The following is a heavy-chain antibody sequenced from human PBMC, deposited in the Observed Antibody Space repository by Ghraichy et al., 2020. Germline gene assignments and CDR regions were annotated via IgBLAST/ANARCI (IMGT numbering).Heavy chain of an antibody. CDR2: INHSGST. Sequence: SETLSLTCAVYGGSFSGYYWSWIRQPPGKGLEWIGEINHSGSTNYNPSLKSRVTISVDTSKNQFSLKLSSVTAADTAVYYCARTTRGSYSGGTSGYWGQGTLVTVSS. V-gene: IGHV4-34*01. J-gene: IGHJ4*02. CDR1: GGSFSGYY. CDR3: ARTTRGSYSGGTSGY. D-gene: IGHD1-26*01.